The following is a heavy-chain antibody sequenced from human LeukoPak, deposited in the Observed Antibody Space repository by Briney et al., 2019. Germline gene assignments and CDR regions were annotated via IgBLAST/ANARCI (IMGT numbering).Heavy chain of an antibody. V-gene: IGHV4-30-4*07. CDR1: GGSISSGGYS. D-gene: IGHD2-15*01. CDR2: IYYSGGT. J-gene: IGHJ4*02. Sequence: SETLSLTCAVSGGSISSGGYSWSWIRQPPGKGLEWIGYIYYSGGTYYNPSLKSRVTISLDTSKNQFSLRLSSVTAADTAVYYCARGDPYCSGGSCYPLDYWGQGTLVAVSS. CDR3: ARGDPYCSGGSCYPLDY.